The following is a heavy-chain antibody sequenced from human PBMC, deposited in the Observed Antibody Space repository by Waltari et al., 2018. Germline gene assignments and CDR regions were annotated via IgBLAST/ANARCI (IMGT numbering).Heavy chain of an antibody. V-gene: IGHV3-23*01. CDR2: ISGSGGRT. J-gene: IGHJ4*02. CDR1: GFTFSSYA. D-gene: IGHD2-21*01. Sequence: EVQLLESGGGLVQPGGSLRLSCAASGFTFSSYAMSCVRQAPGKGLEWVSAISGSGGRTYYADCVKGRFTISRDKSKNTLYLQMNSLRAEDTAVYYCAKDMGLVLPFDYWGQGTLVTFSS. CDR3: AKDMGLVLPFDY.